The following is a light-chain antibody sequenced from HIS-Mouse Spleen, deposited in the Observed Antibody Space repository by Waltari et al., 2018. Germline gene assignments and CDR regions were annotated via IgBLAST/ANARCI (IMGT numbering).Light chain of an antibody. V-gene: IGKV1-5*03. CDR3: QQYNSYSYT. J-gene: IGKJ2*01. CDR1: QSISSW. Sequence: DIQMTQSPSTLSASVGDRVTITCRASQSISSWLAWYQQKPGKAPKLLIYKASSLESGVPSRFSGGGSETEITLTGSSLQPDDFATYDCQQYNSYSYTFGQGTKLEIK. CDR2: KAS.